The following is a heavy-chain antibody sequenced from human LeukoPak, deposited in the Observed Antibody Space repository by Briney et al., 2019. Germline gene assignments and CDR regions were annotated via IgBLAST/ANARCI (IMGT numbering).Heavy chain of an antibody. J-gene: IGHJ4*02. CDR1: GFTFSSYA. CDR2: IRSKAYGGTT. Sequence: GGSLRLSCAASGFTFSSYAMSWFRQAPGKGLEWVGFIRSKAYGGTTEYAASVKGRFTISRDDSKSIAYLQMNSLKTEDTAVYYCTRAQMAGTDYWGQGTLVTVSS. V-gene: IGHV3-49*03. D-gene: IGHD5-24*01. CDR3: TRAQMAGTDY.